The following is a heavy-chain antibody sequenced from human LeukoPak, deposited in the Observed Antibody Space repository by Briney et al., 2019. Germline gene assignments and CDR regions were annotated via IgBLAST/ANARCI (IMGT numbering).Heavy chain of an antibody. CDR3: ARGITIFGVVEHVDNWFDP. V-gene: IGHV4-39*07. Sequence: SETLSLTCTVSGGSISSSSYYWGWIRQPPGKGLEWIWSIYYSGSTYYNPSLKSRVTISVDTSKNQFSLKLSSVTAADTAVYYCARGITIFGVVEHVDNWFDPWGQGTLVTVSS. J-gene: IGHJ5*02. CDR1: GGSISSSSYY. CDR2: IYYSGST. D-gene: IGHD3-3*01.